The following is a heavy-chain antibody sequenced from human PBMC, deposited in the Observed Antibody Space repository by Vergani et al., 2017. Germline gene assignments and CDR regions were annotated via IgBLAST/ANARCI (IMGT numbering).Heavy chain of an antibody. CDR3: AGVRLGSGYYNWFDP. D-gene: IGHD3-3*01. J-gene: IGHJ5*02. CDR1: GYTLTELS. V-gene: IGHV1-24*01. CDR2: FDPEDGET. Sequence: QVQLVQSGAEVQKPGASVKVSCKVSGYTLTELSMHWVRQAPGKGLEWMGGFDPEDGETIYAQTFQGRVTMTADTSTDTAYMELSSLISEDTAVYYCAGVRLGSGYYNWFDPWGQGTLVTVSS.